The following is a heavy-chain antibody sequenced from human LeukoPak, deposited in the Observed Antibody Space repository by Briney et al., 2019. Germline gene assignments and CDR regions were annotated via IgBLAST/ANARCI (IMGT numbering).Heavy chain of an antibody. CDR3: ARDLGPGLLTDY. Sequence: GGSLRLSCAASGFTFSSYWMSWVRQAPGKGLEWVANIKQDGSEKYYVGSVRGRFTISRDNAKKSLYLQMNSLRAEDTAVYYCARDLGPGLLTDYWGQGTLVTVSS. CDR1: GFTFSSYW. CDR2: IKQDGSEK. V-gene: IGHV3-7*01. D-gene: IGHD3-10*01. J-gene: IGHJ4*02.